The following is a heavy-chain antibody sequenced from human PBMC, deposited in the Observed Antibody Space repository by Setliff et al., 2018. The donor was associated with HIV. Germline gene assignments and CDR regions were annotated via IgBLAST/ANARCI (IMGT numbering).Heavy chain of an antibody. CDR2: ISWDGGST. CDR1: GFTFSDYY. CDR3: AKGRTDYVGWFAP. V-gene: IGHV3-43D*04. J-gene: IGHJ5*02. D-gene: IGHD3-16*01. Sequence: PGGSLRLSCAASGFTFSDYYMTWIRQAPGKGLEWVSLISWDGGSTYYADSVKGRFTISRDNSKNSLYLQMNGLRAEDTALYYCAKGRTDYVGWFAPWGQGTLVTVSS.